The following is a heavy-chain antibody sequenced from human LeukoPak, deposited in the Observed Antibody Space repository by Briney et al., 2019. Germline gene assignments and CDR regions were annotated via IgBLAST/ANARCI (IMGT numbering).Heavy chain of an antibody. CDR1: GFTFNNYA. Sequence: PGGSLRLSCATSGFTFNNYAMHWVRQAPGKGLEWVAFIRFDGSNQYYADSVKGRFTISKDNSKNTLLLQMNSLRREDTAVYFCAQEICSRYFDNWGQGTLVTVSS. V-gene: IGHV3-30*02. D-gene: IGHD6-13*01. CDR3: AQEICSRYFDN. CDR2: IRFDGSNQ. J-gene: IGHJ4*02.